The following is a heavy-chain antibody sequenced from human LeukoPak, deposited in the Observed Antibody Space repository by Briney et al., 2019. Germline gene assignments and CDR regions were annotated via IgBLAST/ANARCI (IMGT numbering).Heavy chain of an antibody. V-gene: IGHV3-48*03. Sequence: GGSLRLSCAASGFTFSSYEMNWVRQAPGKGLEWVSYISSSGSTMYYADSVKGRFTISRDNSKNTLYLQMNSLRAEDTAVYYCARSGLSRFGFWGQGTLVTVSS. D-gene: IGHD2/OR15-2a*01. CDR1: GFTFSSYE. CDR3: ARSGLSRFGF. J-gene: IGHJ4*02. CDR2: ISSSGSTM.